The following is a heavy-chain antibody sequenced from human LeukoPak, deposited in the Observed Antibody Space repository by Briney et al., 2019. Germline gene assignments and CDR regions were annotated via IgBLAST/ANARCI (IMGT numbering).Heavy chain of an antibody. J-gene: IGHJ4*02. CDR3: ARAPPEESWLVYFDS. CDR1: SGSISSYY. V-gene: IGHV4-59*01. D-gene: IGHD6-19*01. Sequence: SETLSLTCTVSSGSISSYYWSWIRQPPGKGLEWIGYIYYSGTTNYNPSLKSRVIISVDTSKNQLSLKLSSVTPADTAIYYCARAPPEESWLVYFDSWGQGTLVTVSS. CDR2: IYYSGTT.